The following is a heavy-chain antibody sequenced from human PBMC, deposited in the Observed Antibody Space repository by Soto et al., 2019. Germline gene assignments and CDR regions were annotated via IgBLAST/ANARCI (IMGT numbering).Heavy chain of an antibody. Sequence: GGSLRLSCAASGFTVSSNYMSWVRQAPGKGLEWVSVIYSGGSTYYADSGKGRFTISRHNSKNTLYLQMNSLRAEDTAVYYCARVGSSSYDPYYMDVWGKGTTVTVSS. CDR2: IYSGGST. J-gene: IGHJ6*03. CDR3: ARVGSSSYDPYYMDV. D-gene: IGHD6-13*01. CDR1: GFTVSSNY. V-gene: IGHV3-53*04.